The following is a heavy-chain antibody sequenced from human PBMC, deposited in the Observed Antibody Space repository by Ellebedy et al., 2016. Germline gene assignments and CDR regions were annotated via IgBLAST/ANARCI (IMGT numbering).Heavy chain of an antibody. CDR3: ARGVFGVVTPYNWFNP. Sequence: SVKVSXKASRGTFSSYAISWVRQAPGQGLEWMGGIIPIFGTANYAQKFQGRVTITADESTSTAYMELSSLRSEDTAVYYCARGVFGVVTPYNWFNPWGQGTLVTVSS. V-gene: IGHV1-69*13. D-gene: IGHD3-3*01. J-gene: IGHJ5*02. CDR1: RGTFSSYA. CDR2: IIPIFGTA.